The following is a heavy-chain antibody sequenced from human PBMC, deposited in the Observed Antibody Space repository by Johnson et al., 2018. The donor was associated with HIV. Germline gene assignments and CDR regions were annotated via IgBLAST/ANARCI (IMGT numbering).Heavy chain of an antibody. CDR3: AKDTGLGIVGAYFDI. CDR2: ISYDGSNK. V-gene: IGHV3-30*04. CDR1: GFTFSSYA. J-gene: IGHJ3*02. D-gene: IGHD1-26*01. Sequence: QVQLVESGGGVVQPGRSLRLSCAASGFTFSSYAMHWVRQAPGKGLEWVAVISYDGSNKYYADSVKGRFTISRDNAKNSLYLQMNSLRAEDTALYYCAKDTGLGIVGAYFDIWGQGTMVTVSS.